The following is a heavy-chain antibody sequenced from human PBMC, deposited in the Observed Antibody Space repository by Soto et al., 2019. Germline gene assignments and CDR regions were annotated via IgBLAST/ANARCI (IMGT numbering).Heavy chain of an antibody. CDR2: ITSISTTI. J-gene: IGHJ3*02. CDR1: GFPFSSYS. V-gene: IGHV3-48*01. D-gene: IGHD4-17*01. CDR3: ARDKDYGFDI. Sequence: ESGGGLVQPGGSLRLSCAASGFPFSSYSMNWVRQTPGKGLEWLSYITSISTTISYADSVKGRFTISRDNAKNSLSLQMNSLRAEDTAVYYCARDKDYGFDIWGQGTMVTVSS.